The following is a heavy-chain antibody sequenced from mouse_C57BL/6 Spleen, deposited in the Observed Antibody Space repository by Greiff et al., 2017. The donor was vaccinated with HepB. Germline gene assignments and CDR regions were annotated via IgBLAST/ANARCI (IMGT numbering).Heavy chain of an antibody. Sequence: QVQLQQSGAELVRPGASVTLSCKASGYTFTDYEMHWVKQPPVHGLEWIGAIDPETGGTAYNQKFKGKAILTADKSSSTAYMELRSLTSEDSAVYYCTRKDYGNYGWFAYWGQGTLVTVSA. V-gene: IGHV1-15*01. CDR1: GYTFTDYE. J-gene: IGHJ3*01. CDR3: TRKDYGNYGWFAY. D-gene: IGHD2-1*01. CDR2: IDPETGGT.